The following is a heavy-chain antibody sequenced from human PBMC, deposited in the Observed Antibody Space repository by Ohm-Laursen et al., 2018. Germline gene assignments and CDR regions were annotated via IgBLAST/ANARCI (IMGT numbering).Heavy chain of an antibody. Sequence: LSLTWTVSGGSIRSYYWSWIRQSPGKGLEWIGYIYYSGSTNYNPSLKSRVTISVDTSKNQFSLKLSSVTAADTAVYYCAGRATRFDYWGQGTLVTVSS. CDR2: IYYSGST. D-gene: IGHD1-26*01. CDR3: AGRATRFDY. J-gene: IGHJ4*02. V-gene: IGHV4-59*01. CDR1: GGSIRSYY.